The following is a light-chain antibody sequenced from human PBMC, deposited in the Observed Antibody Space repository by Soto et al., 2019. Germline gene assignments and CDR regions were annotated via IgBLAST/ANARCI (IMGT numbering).Light chain of an antibody. CDR1: SSNIGSYP. V-gene: IGLV1-47*02. Sequence: QSVLTQSPSASGTPGQRVTISCYGSSSNIGSYPVYWYQQLPGTAPKLLIKSDDQRPSGVPDRFSASKSGTSASLAISGVRSEDEADYSCAAWDASLSGHVFGAGTKVTVL. CDR2: SDD. J-gene: IGLJ1*01. CDR3: AAWDASLSGHV.